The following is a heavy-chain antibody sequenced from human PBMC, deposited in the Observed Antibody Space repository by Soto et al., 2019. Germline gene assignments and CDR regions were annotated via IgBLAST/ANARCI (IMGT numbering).Heavy chain of an antibody. D-gene: IGHD1-1*01. J-gene: IGHJ4*02. CDR1: GYTFTSYD. CDR2: MNPNTGNS. V-gene: IGHV1-8*01. Sequence: QVQLVQSGAEVRKPGASVKVSCEASGYTFTSYDIYWVRQATGQGLEWMGWMNPNTGNSGYAQKFQGRVTMTSDTSISTAHMELRSLRSDDTAVYYCARLQLERTFDYWGQGTLVTVSS. CDR3: ARLQLERTFDY.